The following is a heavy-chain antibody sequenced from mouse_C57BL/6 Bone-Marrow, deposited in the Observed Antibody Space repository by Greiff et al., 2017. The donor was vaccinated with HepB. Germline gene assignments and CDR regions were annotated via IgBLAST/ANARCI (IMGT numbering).Heavy chain of an antibody. V-gene: IGHV6-3*01. D-gene: IGHD3-2*02. CDR2: IRLKSDNYAT. CDR1: GFTFSNYW. CDR3: TGSSGPFFAY. J-gene: IGHJ3*01. Sequence: EVKVEESGGGLVQPGGSMKLSCVASGFTFSNYWMNWVRQSPEKGLEWVAQIRLKSDNYATHYAESVKGRFTISRDDSKSSVYRQMNNLRAEDTGIYYCTGSSGPFFAYWGQGTLVTVSA.